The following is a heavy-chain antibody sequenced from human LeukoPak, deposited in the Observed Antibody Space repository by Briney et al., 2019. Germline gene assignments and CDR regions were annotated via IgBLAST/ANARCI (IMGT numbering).Heavy chain of an antibody. V-gene: IGHV3-21*01. J-gene: IGHJ4*02. D-gene: IGHD3-9*01. Sequence: TGGSLRLSCAASGFTFSRYNMNWVRQAPGKGLEWVSSISSGSSYIYYADSVKGRFTISRDNAKNSLYLQMNSLRAEDTAVYYCARDSYYDILTGYEGFDYWGQGTLVTVSS. CDR1: GFTFSRYN. CDR2: ISSGSSYI. CDR3: ARDSYYDILTGYEGFDY.